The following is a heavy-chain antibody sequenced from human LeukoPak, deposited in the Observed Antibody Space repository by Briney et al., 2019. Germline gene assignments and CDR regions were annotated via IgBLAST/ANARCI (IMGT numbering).Heavy chain of an antibody. D-gene: IGHD5-12*01. Sequence: PSETLSLTCTVSGGSISSYYRSWIRQPPGKGLEWIGYIYYSGSTNYNPSLKSRVTISVDTSKNQFSLKLSSVTAADTAVYYCARMPRWDGYDLDYWGQGTLVTVSS. CDR3: ARMPRWDGYDLDY. J-gene: IGHJ4*02. CDR1: GGSISSYY. V-gene: IGHV4-59*01. CDR2: IYYSGST.